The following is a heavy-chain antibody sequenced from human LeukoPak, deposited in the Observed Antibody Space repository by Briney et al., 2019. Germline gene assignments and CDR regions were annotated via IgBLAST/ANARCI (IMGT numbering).Heavy chain of an antibody. J-gene: IGHJ4*02. Sequence: GGSLRLSCAASGFTFISYAMSWVRQAPGKGLEWVSAISGSGGSTYYADSVKGRFTISRDNSKNTAYLQMNSLRAEDPAVYYCAKGEIAAGTSYWGQGTLVTVSS. CDR2: ISGSGGST. CDR3: AKGEIAAGTSY. D-gene: IGHD6-13*01. CDR1: GFTFISYA. V-gene: IGHV3-23*01.